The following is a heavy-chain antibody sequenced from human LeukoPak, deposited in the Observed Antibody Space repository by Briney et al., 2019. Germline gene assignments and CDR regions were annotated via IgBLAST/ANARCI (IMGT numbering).Heavy chain of an antibody. CDR3: AREGAGNWNYADY. D-gene: IGHD1-20*01. CDR2: IYHSGST. CDR1: GGSISSGGYS. Sequence: SQTLSLTCAVSGGSISSGGYSWSWIRQPPGKGLEWIGYIYHSGSTYYNPSLKSRVTISVDRSKNQFSLKLSSVTAADTAVYYCAREGAGNWNYADYWGQGTLVTVSS. V-gene: IGHV4-30-2*01. J-gene: IGHJ4*02.